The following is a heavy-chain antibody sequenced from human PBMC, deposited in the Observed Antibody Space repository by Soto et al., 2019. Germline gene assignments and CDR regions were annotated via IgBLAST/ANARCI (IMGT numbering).Heavy chain of an antibody. J-gene: IGHJ6*02. CDR1: GGTFSSYA. CDR2: IIPIFGTA. CDR3: ARYCSSTSCYLYYYGMDV. Sequence: SVKVSCKASGGTFSSYAISWVRQAPGQGLEWMGGIIPIFGTANYAQKFQGRVTITADESTSTAYMELSSLRSEDTAVYYCARYCSSTSCYLYYYGMDVWGQGTTVTSP. D-gene: IGHD2-2*01. V-gene: IGHV1-69*13.